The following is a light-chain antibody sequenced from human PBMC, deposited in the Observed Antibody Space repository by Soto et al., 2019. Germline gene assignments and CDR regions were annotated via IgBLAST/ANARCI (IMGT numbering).Light chain of an antibody. V-gene: IGKV1-5*01. CDR2: DAS. Sequence: DIKMTQSPSTLSASVGDRVTITCRASQSISSWLAWYQQKPGNAPKLLIYDASSLESGVPSRFSGSGSGTEFTLTISSLQPHDFATYYCQQYNSYSGTFGQGTKVEIK. CDR3: QQYNSYSGT. CDR1: QSISSW. J-gene: IGKJ1*01.